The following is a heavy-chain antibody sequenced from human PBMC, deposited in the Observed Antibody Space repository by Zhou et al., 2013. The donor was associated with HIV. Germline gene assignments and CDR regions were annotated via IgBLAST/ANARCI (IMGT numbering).Heavy chain of an antibody. CDR3: ATAERDYGSGSPKDY. J-gene: IGHJ4*02. D-gene: IGHD3-10*01. CDR2: IVVGNGNI. CDR1: GLTLISSV. Sequence: QLVQSGPEVKKPGTSLKVSCKASGLTLISSVIQWVRQARGQRPEWIGWIVVGNGNINYAQKFRERVTITRDMSANIVYLELSSLRSEDTAVYYCATAERDYGSGSPKDYWGQGTLVTVSS. V-gene: IGHV1-58*02.